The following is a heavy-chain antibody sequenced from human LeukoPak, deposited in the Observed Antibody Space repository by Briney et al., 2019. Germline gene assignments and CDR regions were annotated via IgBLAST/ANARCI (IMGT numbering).Heavy chain of an antibody. D-gene: IGHD2-2*01. V-gene: IGHV4-38-2*02. J-gene: IGHJ4*02. CDR3: ARGRYCSSTSCYFDY. Sequence: SETLSLTCTVSGYSISSGYYWGWIRQPPGKGLEWIGSIYHSGSTYYNPSLKSRVTISVDTSKNQFSLKLSSVTAADTAVYYCARGRYCSSTSCYFDYWGQGTLVTVSS. CDR1: GYSISSGYY. CDR2: IYHSGST.